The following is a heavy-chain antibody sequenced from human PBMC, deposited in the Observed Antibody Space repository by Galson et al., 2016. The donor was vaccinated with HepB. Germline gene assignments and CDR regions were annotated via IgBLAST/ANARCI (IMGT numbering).Heavy chain of an antibody. CDR1: GGPISTYSNY. J-gene: IGHJ4*02. Sequence: ETLSLTCTVSGGPISTYSNYWGWIRQPPGKGLECIGFVYSSGIPYYTPSLKSRVTISVDRSRSQFSLNLSSVTAADTAVYYCVHAPLPSYFDHWGQGLLVTVSS. CDR3: VHAPLPSYFDH. V-gene: IGHV4-39*01. CDR2: VYSSGIP.